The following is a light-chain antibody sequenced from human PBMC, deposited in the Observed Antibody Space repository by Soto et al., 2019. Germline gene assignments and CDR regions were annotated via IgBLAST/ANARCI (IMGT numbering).Light chain of an antibody. CDR2: AAS. CDR1: QGIRND. CDR3: QQYDNLPRT. Sequence: AIQMTQSPSSLSASVGRIVTITCRASQGIRNDLGWYQQKPGKAPKLLIYAASSLQSGVPSRFSGSGSGTDFTLTISSLHPEDFATYYCQQYDNLPRTVGGGTKVDIK. J-gene: IGKJ4*01. V-gene: IGKV1-6*01.